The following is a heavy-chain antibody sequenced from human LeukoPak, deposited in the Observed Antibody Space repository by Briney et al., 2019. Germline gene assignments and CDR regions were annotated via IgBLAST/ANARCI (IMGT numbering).Heavy chain of an antibody. J-gene: IGHJ5*02. CDR1: GFTFSSYS. V-gene: IGHV3-21*04. Sequence: GGSLRLSCAASGFTFSSYSMNWVRQAPGEGLEWVSSISSRSNYIDYADSVKGRFTISRDNSKNTLYLKMNSLRAEDTAVYYCAKKYSTGLDPWGQGTLVTVSS. D-gene: IGHD1-26*01. CDR2: ISSRSNYI. CDR3: AKKYSTGLDP.